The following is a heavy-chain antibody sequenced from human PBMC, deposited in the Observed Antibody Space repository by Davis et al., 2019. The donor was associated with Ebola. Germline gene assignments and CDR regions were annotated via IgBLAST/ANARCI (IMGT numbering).Heavy chain of an antibody. CDR3: ARALWVLSGVGWFDP. J-gene: IGHJ5*02. CDR2: IYYSGST. D-gene: IGHD2-21*01. V-gene: IGHV4-30-4*08. Sequence: PSETLSLTCTVSGGPISSGGYYWSWIRQHPGKGLEWIGYIYYSGSTYYNPSLKSRVTISVDTSKNQFSLKLSSVTAADTAVYYCARALWVLSGVGWFDPWGQGTLVTVSS. CDR1: GGPISSGGYY.